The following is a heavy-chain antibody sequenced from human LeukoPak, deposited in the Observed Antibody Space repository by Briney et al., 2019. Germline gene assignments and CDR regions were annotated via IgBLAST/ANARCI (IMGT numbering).Heavy chain of an antibody. V-gene: IGHV4-59*01. J-gene: IGHJ4*02. CDR1: GGSIGGYY. Sequence: PSETLSLTCSVSGGSIGGYYWSWVRQPPGKGLEWIVYIYSSGGTNYNPSLKSRVTISLYTSKNQFSLRLSSVTAADTAVYYCARDFCSGGSCYSYFHYWGQGTLVTVSS. CDR3: ARDFCSGGSCYSYFHY. D-gene: IGHD2-15*01. CDR2: IYSSGGT.